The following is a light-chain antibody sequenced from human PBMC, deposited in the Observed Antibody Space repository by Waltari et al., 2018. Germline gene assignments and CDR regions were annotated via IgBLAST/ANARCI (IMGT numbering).Light chain of an antibody. CDR1: TRDVGGYND. J-gene: IGLJ3*02. CDR3: CSFAGTYTWV. Sequence: SALTQPRSVSRSPGQSGTISCPGTTRDVGGYNDVSWYQHHPGKAPKLMIFDVTQRPSGVPDRFSGSKSANTASLTISGLQAEDEADYYCCSFAGTYTWVFGGGTKVTVL. CDR2: DVT. V-gene: IGLV2-11*01.